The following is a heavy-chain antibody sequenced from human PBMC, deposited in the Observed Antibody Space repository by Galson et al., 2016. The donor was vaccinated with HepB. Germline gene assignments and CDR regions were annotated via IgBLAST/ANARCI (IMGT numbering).Heavy chain of an antibody. CDR3: AKAATMVVYGLYFDY. CDR2: ISGSGGST. D-gene: IGHD2-8*02. CDR1: GFTFSSYA. V-gene: IGHV3-23*01. J-gene: IGHJ4*03. Sequence: SLRLSCAASGFTFSSYAMSWVRQAPGKGLEWVSAISGSGGSTNYADSVKGRFTISRDNSKNTLYLQMNSLRAEDTAVYYCAKAATMVVYGLYFDYWGQGTTVIVSS.